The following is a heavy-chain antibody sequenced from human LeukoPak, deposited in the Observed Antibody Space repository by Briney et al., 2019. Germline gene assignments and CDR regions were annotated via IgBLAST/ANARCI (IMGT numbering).Heavy chain of an antibody. CDR2: IYTTGST. Sequence: KSSQTLSLTCSVSGGSISSGSYYWSWVRQPAGKGPEWIGRIYTTGSTNYNPSLKSRVTISVDTSKNQFSLKLSSVTAADTAVYYCARGGTVVAPYWYFDLWGRGTLVAVSS. V-gene: IGHV4-61*02. J-gene: IGHJ2*01. CDR1: GGSISSGSYY. CDR3: ARGGTVVAPYWYFDL. D-gene: IGHD4-23*01.